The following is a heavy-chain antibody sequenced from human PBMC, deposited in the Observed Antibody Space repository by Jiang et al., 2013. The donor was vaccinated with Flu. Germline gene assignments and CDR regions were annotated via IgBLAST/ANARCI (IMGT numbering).Heavy chain of an antibody. J-gene: IGHJ5*02. Sequence: SLTCAVSGGSISSSNWWSWVRQPPGKGLEWIGEIYHSGSTNYNPSLKSRVTISVDKSENQFSLKLSSVTAADTAVYYCARRERSGWYGSPLPRGPNWFDPRGQGTLVTVSS. V-gene: IGHV4-4*02. CDR2: IYHSGST. CDR1: GGSISSSNW. CDR3: ARRERSGWYGSPLPRGPNWFDP. D-gene: IGHD6-19*01.